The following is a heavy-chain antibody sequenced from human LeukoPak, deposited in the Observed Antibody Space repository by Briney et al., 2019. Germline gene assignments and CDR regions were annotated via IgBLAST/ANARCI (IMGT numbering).Heavy chain of an antibody. CDR2: INPNSGGT. CDR1: GYTFTSYY. Sequence: ASVKVSCKASGYTFTSYYMHWVRQAPGQGLEWMGWINPNSGGTNSAQRFQGRVTMARDTSISTAYMELSRLRSDDTAVYHCARSREATAGPFDYWGQGTLVTVSS. CDR3: ARSREATAGPFDY. D-gene: IGHD6-13*01. J-gene: IGHJ4*02. V-gene: IGHV1-2*02.